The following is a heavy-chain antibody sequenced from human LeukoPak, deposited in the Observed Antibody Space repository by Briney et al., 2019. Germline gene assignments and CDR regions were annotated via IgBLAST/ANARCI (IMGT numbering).Heavy chain of an antibody. CDR2: IYFSGST. J-gene: IGHJ5*02. CDR3: ARQDYIDGGSKGWFDP. V-gene: IGHV4-59*08. CDR1: GGSISNYY. Sequence: KPSEALSLTCTVSGGSISNYYWSWIRQPPGKGLEWVGYIYFSGSTNYNPSLKNRVTISIDTSKKQFSLRLSSVTAADTAVYYCARQDYIDGGSKGWFDPWGQGTLVTVST. D-gene: IGHD3-16*01.